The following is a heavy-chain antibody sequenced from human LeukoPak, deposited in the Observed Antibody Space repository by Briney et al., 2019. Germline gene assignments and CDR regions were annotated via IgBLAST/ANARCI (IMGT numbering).Heavy chain of an antibody. D-gene: IGHD6-13*01. CDR1: GYTFTDYY. V-gene: IGHV1-69-2*01. CDR2: VDPEDGET. CDR3: ATDSSSIAAAEFDH. J-gene: IGHJ4*02. Sequence: ASVKVSCKVSGYTFTDYYMHWVQQAPGKGLEWMGLVDPEDGETIYAEKFQGRVTITADTSTDTAYMELSSLRSEDTAVYYCATDSSSIAAAEFDHWGQGTLVTVSS.